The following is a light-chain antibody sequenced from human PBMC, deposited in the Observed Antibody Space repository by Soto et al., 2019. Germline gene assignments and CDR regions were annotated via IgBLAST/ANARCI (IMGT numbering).Light chain of an antibody. CDR2: DVS. Sequence: QSLLAQPASVSGSCGQSITISCTGNSSDVGRYNYVSWFQQHPGKVPKLIIYDVSNWPSGVSDRFSGSKSGNTASLTISGLQPEDEADYYCCSYAGSSTYVFGTGTKVTVL. J-gene: IGLJ1*01. CDR1: SSDVGRYNY. V-gene: IGLV2-14*03. CDR3: CSYAGSSTYV.